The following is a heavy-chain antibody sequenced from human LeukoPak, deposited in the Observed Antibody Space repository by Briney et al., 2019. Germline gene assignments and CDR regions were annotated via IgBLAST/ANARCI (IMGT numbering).Heavy chain of an antibody. CDR1: GFTFSSYA. D-gene: IGHD3-22*01. CDR3: ARGAWDSRVSFFFDS. CDR2: IWYDGSNK. V-gene: IGHV3-33*01. J-gene: IGHJ4*02. Sequence: PGGSLRLSCAASGFTFSSYAMNWVRQAPGKGLEWVAVIWYDGSNKYYADSVKGRVTISRDNSKNTLFLQMDGLRAEDTAVYYCARGAWDSRVSFFFDSWGQGTLVPVSS.